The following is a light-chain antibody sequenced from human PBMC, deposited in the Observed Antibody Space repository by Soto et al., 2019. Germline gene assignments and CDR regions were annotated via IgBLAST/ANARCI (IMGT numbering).Light chain of an antibody. CDR2: GAS. CDR3: QQYGSSSWK. V-gene: IGKV3-20*01. J-gene: IGKJ1*01. CDR1: RSVSSNY. Sequence: EIVLTQSPGTLSLSPGERATLTGRTSRSVSSNYLAWCQQKPGQAPRLLIYGASRRATGIPDRFSGSGSGTDFTLTISRLEPEDFAVYSCQQYGSSSWKFGQGTKVDIK.